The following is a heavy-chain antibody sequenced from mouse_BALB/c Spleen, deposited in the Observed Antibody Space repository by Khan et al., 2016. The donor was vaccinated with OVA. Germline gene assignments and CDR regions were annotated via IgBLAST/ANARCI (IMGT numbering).Heavy chain of an antibody. D-gene: IGHD2-1*01. CDR2: INPSNGGS. CDR3: ARSRYGNPVAY. Sequence: QVQLQQPGTELVKPGASVKISCKASGYTFTSYFLYWVKQRPGQGLEWIGGINPSNGGSHFNEKFKSKATLTVDKSSSTAYMQFSSLTSEDSAVYYCARSRYGNPVAYWGQGTLVTVSA. J-gene: IGHJ3*01. V-gene: IGHV1-53*01. CDR1: GYTFTSYF.